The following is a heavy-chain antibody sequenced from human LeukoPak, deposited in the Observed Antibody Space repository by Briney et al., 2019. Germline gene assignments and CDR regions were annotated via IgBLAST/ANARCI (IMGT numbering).Heavy chain of an antibody. CDR2: ISNSGDDT. CDR1: GFSFSNYA. Sequence: GGSLRLSCVASGFSFSNYAMTWVRQAPGKGLEWVSSISNSGDDTDYADSVKGRFTVSRDNSENSLYLQMNSLGVEDTAVYYCAKRRGDVWGKGTTVTVAS. CDR3: AKRRGDV. V-gene: IGHV3-23*01. J-gene: IGHJ6*04.